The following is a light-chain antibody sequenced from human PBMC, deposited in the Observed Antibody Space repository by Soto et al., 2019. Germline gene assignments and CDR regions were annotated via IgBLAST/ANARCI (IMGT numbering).Light chain of an antibody. Sequence: DIQMTQSPSSLSASVGDRVTITCRASQSISSSLNWYQQKPGKAPNLLIHDASSLGSGVPLRFSGSGSGTVFTLIIGSLQPDDFATYYCQQYSTYTFGQGTRLEI. CDR2: DAS. CDR1: QSISSS. V-gene: IGKV1-5*01. J-gene: IGKJ5*01. CDR3: QQYSTYT.